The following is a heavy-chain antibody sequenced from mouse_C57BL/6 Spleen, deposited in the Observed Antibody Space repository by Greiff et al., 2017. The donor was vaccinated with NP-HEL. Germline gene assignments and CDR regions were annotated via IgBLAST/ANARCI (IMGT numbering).Heavy chain of an antibody. V-gene: IGHV5-17*01. CDR1: GFTFSDYG. D-gene: IGHD2-1*01. CDR3: ANAYGNYATY. J-gene: IGHJ3*01. Sequence: EVHLVESGGGLVKPGGSLKLSCAASGFTFSDYGMHWVRQAPEKGLEWVAYISSGSSTIYYADTVKGRFTISRDNAKNTLFLQMTSLRSEDTAMYYCANAYGNYATYWGPGTLVTVSA. CDR2: ISSGSSTI.